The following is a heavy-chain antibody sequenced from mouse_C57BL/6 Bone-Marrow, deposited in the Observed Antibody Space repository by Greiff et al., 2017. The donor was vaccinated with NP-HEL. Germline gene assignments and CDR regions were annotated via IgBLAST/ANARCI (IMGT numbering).Heavy chain of an antibody. Sequence: DVMLVESGGGLVQPGGSLSLSCAASGFTFTDYYMSWVRQPPGKALEWLGFIRNKANGYTTEYSASVKGRFTISRDNSQSILYLQMNALRAEDSATYYCARSYGSSSDYWGQGTTLTVSS. V-gene: IGHV7-3*01. CDR3: ARSYGSSSDY. CDR2: IRNKANGYTT. D-gene: IGHD1-1*01. CDR1: GFTFTDYY. J-gene: IGHJ2*01.